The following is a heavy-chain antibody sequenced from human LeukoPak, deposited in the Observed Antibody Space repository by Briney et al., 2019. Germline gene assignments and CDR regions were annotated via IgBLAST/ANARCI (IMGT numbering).Heavy chain of an antibody. CDR2: ISWNGGII. Sequence: PGGSLRLSCAASGFTFENYAMHWVRKVPGKGLEWVSGISWNGGIIGYADSVKGRFTISRDSAKNSLYLQMNSLRVEDTALYYCAKGGLSIYFGQFHYWGQGTLVTVSS. J-gene: IGHJ4*02. D-gene: IGHD3-10*01. CDR1: GFTFENYA. V-gene: IGHV3-9*01. CDR3: AKGGLSIYFGQFHY.